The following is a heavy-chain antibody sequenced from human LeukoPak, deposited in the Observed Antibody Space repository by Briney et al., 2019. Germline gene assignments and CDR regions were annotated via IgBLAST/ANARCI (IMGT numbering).Heavy chain of an antibody. D-gene: IGHD3-10*01. CDR1: GYTFTSYA. V-gene: IGHV1-3*03. J-gene: IGHJ6*03. CDR2: INAGNGNT. CDR3: ARDAHMVRGAPNYYYYYMDV. Sequence: ASVKVSCKASGYTFTSYAMHWVRQAPGQRLEWMGWINAGNGNTKYSQEFQGRVTITRDTSASTAYMELSSLRSEDMAVYYCARDAHMVRGAPNYYYYYMDVWGKGTTVTVSS.